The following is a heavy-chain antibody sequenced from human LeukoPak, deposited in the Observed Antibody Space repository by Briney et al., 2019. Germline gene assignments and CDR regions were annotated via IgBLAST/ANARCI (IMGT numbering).Heavy chain of an antibody. J-gene: IGHJ4*02. V-gene: IGHV3-23*01. CDR2: ISGSGGST. Sequence: PGGSLRLFCAASGFTFSSYAMSWVRQAPGKGLEWVSAISGSGGSTYYADSVKGRFTISRDNSKNTLYLQMNSLRAEDTAVYYCAKAGGYCSSTSCPLDYWGQGTLVTVSS. CDR3: AKAGGYCSSTSCPLDY. D-gene: IGHD2-2*01. CDR1: GFTFSSYA.